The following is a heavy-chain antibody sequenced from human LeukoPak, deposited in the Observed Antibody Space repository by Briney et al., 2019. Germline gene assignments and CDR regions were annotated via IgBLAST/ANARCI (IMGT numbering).Heavy chain of an antibody. V-gene: IGHV4-38-2*02. CDR3: ARVCYYDSSGLLPPYYMDV. D-gene: IGHD3-22*01. CDR1: GYSISSGYY. CDR2: IYHSGYT. J-gene: IGHJ6*03. Sequence: PSEILSLTCTVSGYSISSGYYWGWIRQPPGKGLEWIGSIYHSGYTYYNPSLKSRVTISVDTSKNQFSLKLSSVTAADTAVYYCARVCYYDSSGLLPPYYMDVWGKGTTVTVSS.